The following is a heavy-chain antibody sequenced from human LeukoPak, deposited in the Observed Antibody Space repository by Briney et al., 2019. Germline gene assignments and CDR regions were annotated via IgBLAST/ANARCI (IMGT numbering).Heavy chain of an antibody. V-gene: IGHV3-7*01. CDR3: ARLSVYSSTWLAYYMDV. Sequence: GGSLRLSCAASGFTFNSYGMHWVRQAPGKGLEWVANIKHDGSDKHYVDSAKGRFTISRDNAKNSVYLQMSSLRAEDTAAYYCARLSVYSSTWLAYYMDVWGKGTTVTVSS. J-gene: IGHJ6*03. D-gene: IGHD6-13*01. CDR1: GFTFNSYG. CDR2: IKHDGSDK.